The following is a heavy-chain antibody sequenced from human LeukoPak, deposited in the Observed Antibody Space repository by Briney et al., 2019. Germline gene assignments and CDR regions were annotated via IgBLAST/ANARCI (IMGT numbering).Heavy chain of an antibody. V-gene: IGHV4-61*08. CDR3: ARALGFPERYAMDV. J-gene: IGHJ6*02. CDR2: IYYSGST. Sequence: PSETLSLTCTVSGGTISSGGYYWSWIRQHPGKGLEWIGYIYYSGSTYYNPSLKSRVTISVDTSKNQFSLKLSSVTAADTAMYYCARALGFPERYAMDVWGQGTTVTVSS. CDR1: GGTISSGGYY. D-gene: IGHD1-14*01.